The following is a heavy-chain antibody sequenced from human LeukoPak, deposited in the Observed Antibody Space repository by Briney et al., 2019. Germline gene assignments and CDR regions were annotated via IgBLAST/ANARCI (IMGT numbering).Heavy chain of an antibody. CDR3: ARVESGYYDFWSGYLDYYYYMDV. J-gene: IGHJ6*03. CDR1: GYTFTGYY. CDR2: MNPNSGNT. D-gene: IGHD3-3*01. Sequence: ASVKVSCKASGYTFTGYYMHWVRQSPGQGLEWMGWMNPNSGNTGYAQKFQGRVTITRNTSISTAYMELSSLRSEDTAVYYCARVESGYYDFWSGYLDYYYYMDVWGKGTTITVSS. V-gene: IGHV1-8*03.